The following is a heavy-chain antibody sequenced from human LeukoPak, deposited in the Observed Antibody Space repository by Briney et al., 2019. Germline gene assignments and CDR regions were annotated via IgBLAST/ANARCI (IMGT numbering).Heavy chain of an antibody. CDR2: ISSSSSYI. V-gene: IGHV3-21*04. CDR1: GFTFSSYS. J-gene: IGHJ6*03. CDR3: AKDHNYASGSSYLVGPHYYYMDV. Sequence: PGGSLRLSCAASGFTFSSYSMNWVRQAPGKGLEWVSSISSSSSYIYYADSVKGRFTISRDNSRNTLYLEIHSLRAEDAAVYNCAKDHNYASGSSYLVGPHYYYMDVWGKGTTVTVSS. D-gene: IGHD3-10*01.